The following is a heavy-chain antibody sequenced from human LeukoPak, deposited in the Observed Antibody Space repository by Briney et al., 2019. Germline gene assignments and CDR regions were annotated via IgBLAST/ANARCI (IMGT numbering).Heavy chain of an antibody. V-gene: IGHV1-2*02. CDR2: FNPNSGGT. Sequence: ASVKVSCKSSGYTFTGYYIHWVRQAPGQGLEWMGWFNPNSGGTNSAQKFQGRVTMTRDTSISTAYMELGSLRSDDTAVHYCARSVDTATFDCWGQGTLVTVSS. CDR3: ARSVDTATFDC. D-gene: IGHD5-18*01. J-gene: IGHJ4*02. CDR1: GYTFTGYY.